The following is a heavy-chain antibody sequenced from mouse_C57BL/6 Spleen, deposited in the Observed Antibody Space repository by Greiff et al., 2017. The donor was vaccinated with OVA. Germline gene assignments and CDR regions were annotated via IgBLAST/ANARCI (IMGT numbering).Heavy chain of an antibody. J-gene: IGHJ2*01. Sequence: QVHLKQSGPGLVQPSQCLSITCTVSGFSFTSYGVHWVRQSPGKGLEWLGVIWSGGSTDYNAAFISRLSSSKDNSKSQVFLKMNSLQADDTAIYSCARNDLYDFDYWGQGTTLTVSS. CDR3: ARNDLYDFDY. CDR1: GFSFTSYG. V-gene: IGHV2-2*01. D-gene: IGHD2-12*01. CDR2: IWSGGST.